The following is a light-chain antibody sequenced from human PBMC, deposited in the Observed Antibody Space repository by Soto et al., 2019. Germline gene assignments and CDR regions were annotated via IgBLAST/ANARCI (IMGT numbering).Light chain of an antibody. CDR1: SSDVGGYNY. Sequence: QSALTQPRSVSGSPGQSVTISCTGTSSDVGGYNYVSWYQQHPGKAPKLIIYEVSKRPSGVPDRFSGSKSGNTASLTVSGLQAEDEADYHCSSYAGINNGVFGGGTKLTVL. J-gene: IGLJ3*02. V-gene: IGLV2-8*01. CDR3: SSYAGINNGV. CDR2: EVS.